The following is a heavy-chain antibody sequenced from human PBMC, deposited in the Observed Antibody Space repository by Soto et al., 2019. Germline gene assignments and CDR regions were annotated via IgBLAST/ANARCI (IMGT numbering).Heavy chain of an antibody. CDR1: GGSITSGASY. J-gene: IGHJ4*02. V-gene: IGHV4-30-4*01. CDR3: ARGGPATVAASD. D-gene: IGHD6-19*01. Sequence: QVQLQESGPGLVKPSQTLSLTCTVSGGSITSGASYWSWIRQPPGKGLEWIGYISYTGDIYYSPSLTGRVTVSVDTSDNQFSLRLRSVTAADTAVYYCARGGPATVAASDWGQGTLVTVSS. CDR2: ISYTGDI.